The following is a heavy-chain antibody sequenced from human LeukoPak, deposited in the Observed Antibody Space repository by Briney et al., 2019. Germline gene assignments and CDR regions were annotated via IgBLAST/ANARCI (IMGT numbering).Heavy chain of an antibody. CDR2: IKQDGSEK. Sequence: GGSLRLSCAASGFTFSSYWMSWVRQAPGKGLEWVANIKQDGSEKYYVDSVKGRFTISRDNAKNSLYLQMNSLRAEDTAVYYCARVLVNYYGSGSYSDYWGQGTLVTVSS. CDR1: GFTFSSYW. D-gene: IGHD3-10*01. V-gene: IGHV3-7*01. CDR3: ARVLVNYYGSGSYSDY. J-gene: IGHJ4*02.